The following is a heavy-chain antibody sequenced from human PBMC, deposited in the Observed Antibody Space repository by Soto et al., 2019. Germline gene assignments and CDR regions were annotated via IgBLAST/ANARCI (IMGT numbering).Heavy chain of an antibody. J-gene: IGHJ4*02. CDR2: ISTSGSTV. V-gene: IGHV3-48*03. Sequence: GGSLRLSRAASRFTFSTYEMNWVRQAPGKGLEWVSYISTSGSTVYYADSVKGRFTISRDNTRNSLYLQMNSLRDEDTALYYCVRYCSTTLCNGVATRTFDYWGQGTLVTVSS. D-gene: IGHD2-2*01. CDR1: RFTFSTYE. CDR3: VRYCSTTLCNGVATRTFDY.